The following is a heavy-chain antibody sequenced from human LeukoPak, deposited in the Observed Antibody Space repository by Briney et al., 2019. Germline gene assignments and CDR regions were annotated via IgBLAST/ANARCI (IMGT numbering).Heavy chain of an antibody. CDR3: AGVVLRYFDC. J-gene: IGHJ4*02. D-gene: IGHD3-9*01. V-gene: IGHV4-34*01. Sequence: PSETLSLTCAVYGRSFSGYYWSWIRQPPGKGLEWIGSIYYSGSTYYNPSLKSRVTISVDTSKNQFSLKLSSVTAADTAVYYCAGVVLRYFDCWGQGTLVTVSS. CDR2: IYYSGST. CDR1: GRSFSGYY.